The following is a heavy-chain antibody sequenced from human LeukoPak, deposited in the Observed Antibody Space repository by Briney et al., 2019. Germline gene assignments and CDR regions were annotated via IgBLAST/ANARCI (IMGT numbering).Heavy chain of an antibody. CDR2: INHSGST. CDR1: GGSFSGYY. Sequence: PSETLSLTCAVYGGSFSGYYWSWIRQPPGKGLEGIGEINHSGSTNYNPSLKSRVTISVDTSKNQFSLKLSSVTAADTAVYYCARPGNYHYYYMDVWGKGTTVTISS. V-gene: IGHV4-34*01. CDR3: ARPGNYHYYYMDV. J-gene: IGHJ6*03.